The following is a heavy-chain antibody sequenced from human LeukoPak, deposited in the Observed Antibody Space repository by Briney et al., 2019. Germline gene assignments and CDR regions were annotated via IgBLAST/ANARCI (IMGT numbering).Heavy chain of an antibody. J-gene: IGHJ4*02. D-gene: IGHD3-22*01. CDR3: AKDMYYDSSGPVFDY. CDR1: GFTFRNYA. CDR2: ISGAGYNT. V-gene: IGHV3-23*01. Sequence: GGTLRLSCAGSGFTFRNYAMSWVRQAPGKGLEWVSAISGAGYNTYYADSVKGRFTLSRDNSKNTLFLQMNSPRAEDTAVYYCAKDMYYDSSGPVFDYWGQGTLVTVSS.